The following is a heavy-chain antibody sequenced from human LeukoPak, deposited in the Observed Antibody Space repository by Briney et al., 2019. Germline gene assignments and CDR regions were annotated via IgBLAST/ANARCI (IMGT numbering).Heavy chain of an antibody. CDR3: ASSSGYYTNDAFDI. Sequence: TSETLSLTCAVSGGSMSSGGCSWSWIRQPPGKGLEWIGYIYHSGSTYYNPSLKSRVTISVDRSKNQFSLKLSSVTAADTAVYYCASSSGYYTNDAFDIWGQGTMVTVSS. J-gene: IGHJ3*02. CDR1: GGSMSSGGCS. D-gene: IGHD3-22*01. CDR2: IYHSGST. V-gene: IGHV4-30-2*01.